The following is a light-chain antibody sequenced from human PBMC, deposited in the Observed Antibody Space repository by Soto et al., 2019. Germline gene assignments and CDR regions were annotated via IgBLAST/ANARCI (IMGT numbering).Light chain of an antibody. CDR2: DTS. CDR1: QSVGSS. J-gene: IGKJ4*01. V-gene: IGKV3-11*01. CDR3: QQRSNWRLT. Sequence: DIVLTQSPATLSLSPGERATLSCRASQSVGSSLAWYQQKAGQAPRLLIYDTSNRASGIPARFRGSGSGTDFTLTISRLEPEDFAVYYCQQRSNWRLTFGGGTKVEIK.